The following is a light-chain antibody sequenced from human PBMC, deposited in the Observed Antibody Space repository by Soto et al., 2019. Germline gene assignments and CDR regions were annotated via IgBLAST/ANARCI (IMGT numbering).Light chain of an antibody. CDR3: GTWKV. V-gene: IGLV1-51*01. Sequence: QSVLKQPPSVSAAPGQTVTISCSGSSSNIGNNYVSWYQQLPGTAPKLLIYDNNKRPSGIPDRFSGSKSGTSATLGITGLQTGDEADYYCGTWKVFGGGTQLTVL. J-gene: IGLJ2*01. CDR1: SSNIGNNY. CDR2: DNN.